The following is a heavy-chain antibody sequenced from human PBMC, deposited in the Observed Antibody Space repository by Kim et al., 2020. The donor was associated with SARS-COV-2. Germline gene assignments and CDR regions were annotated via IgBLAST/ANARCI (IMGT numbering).Heavy chain of an antibody. CDR3: ARDHEGLLWSWGDYYGMDV. J-gene: IGHJ6*02. V-gene: IGHV3-48*02. CDR2: ISSSSSTI. Sequence: GGSLRLSCAASGFTFSSYSMNWVRQAPGKGLEWVSYISSSSSTIYYADSVKGRFTISRDNAKNSLYLQMNSLRDEDTAVYYCARDHEGLLWSWGDYYGMDVWGQGTTVTVSS. CDR1: GFTFSSYS. D-gene: IGHD3-10*01.